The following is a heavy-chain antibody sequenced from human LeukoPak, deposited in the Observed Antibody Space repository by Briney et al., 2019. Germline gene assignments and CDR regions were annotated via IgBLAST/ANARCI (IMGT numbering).Heavy chain of an antibody. D-gene: IGHD3-10*01. CDR1: GGTFSSYA. Sequence: SVKVSCKASGGTFSSYAISWVRQAPGQGLEWMGGIIPIFGTANYAQKFQGRVTITADESTSTAYMELNSLRAEDTAVYYCARASRLYGSGSYYDYWGQGTLVTVSS. CDR3: ARASRLYGSGSYYDY. J-gene: IGHJ4*02. CDR2: IIPIFGTA. V-gene: IGHV1-69*13.